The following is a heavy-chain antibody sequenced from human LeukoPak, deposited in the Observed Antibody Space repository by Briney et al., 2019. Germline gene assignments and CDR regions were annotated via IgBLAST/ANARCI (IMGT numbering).Heavy chain of an antibody. Sequence: PGGSLRLSCEASGFPFNTYGMHWVRQAPGKGLEWVAVIAYDGSTEYYADSVKGRFTVSRDNSRNTLYLQMNSLRGDDTAVLYCAKNLYAGGNRGYNDWGDYWGRGTRVTVSS. CDR2: IAYDGSTE. V-gene: IGHV3-30*18. D-gene: IGHD5-12*01. J-gene: IGHJ4*02. CDR1: GFPFNTYG. CDR3: AKNLYAGGNRGYNDWGDY.